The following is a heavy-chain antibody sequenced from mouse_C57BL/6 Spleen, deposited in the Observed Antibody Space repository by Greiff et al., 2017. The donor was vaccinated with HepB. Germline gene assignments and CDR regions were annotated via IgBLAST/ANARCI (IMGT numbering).Heavy chain of an antibody. CDR1: GYTFTSYW. CDR2: IDPNSGGT. D-gene: IGHD1-1*01. J-gene: IGHJ1*03. CDR3: ARRDYGSSLYWYFDV. V-gene: IGHV1-72*01. Sequence: QVQLQQPGAELVKPGASVKLSCKASGYTFTSYWMHWVQQRPGRGLEWIGRIDPNSGGTKYNEKFKSKATLTVDKPSSTAYMQLSSLTSEDSAVYYCARRDYGSSLYWYFDVWGTGTTVTVSS.